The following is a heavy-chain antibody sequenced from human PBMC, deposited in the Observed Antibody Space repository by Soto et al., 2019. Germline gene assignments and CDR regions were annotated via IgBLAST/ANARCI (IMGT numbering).Heavy chain of an antibody. CDR2: IYYSGST. D-gene: IGHD6-13*01. V-gene: IGHV4-59*01. CDR3: ARYKQHYYYYYGMDV. CDR1: GGSISSYY. Sequence: SETLSLTCTVSGGSISSYYWSWIRQPPGKGLEWIGYIYYSGSTNYNPSLKSRVTISVDTSKNQFSLKLSSVTAADTAVYYCARYKQHYYYYYGMDVWGQGTTVTVSS. J-gene: IGHJ6*02.